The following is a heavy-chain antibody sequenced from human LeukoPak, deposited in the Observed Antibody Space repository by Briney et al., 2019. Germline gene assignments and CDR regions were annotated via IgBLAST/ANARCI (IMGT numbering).Heavy chain of an antibody. D-gene: IGHD2-2*01. J-gene: IGHJ6*02. CDR2: FDPEDGET. CDR3: ATVDIVVVPAAIYYYYGMDV. V-gene: IGHV1-24*01. Sequence: ASVKVSCKVSGYTLTELSMHWVRQAPGKGLEWMGGFDPEDGETIYAQKFQGRVTMTEDTSTDTAYMGLSSLRSEDTAVYYCATVDIVVVPAAIYYYYGMDVWGQGTTVTVSS. CDR1: GYTLTELS.